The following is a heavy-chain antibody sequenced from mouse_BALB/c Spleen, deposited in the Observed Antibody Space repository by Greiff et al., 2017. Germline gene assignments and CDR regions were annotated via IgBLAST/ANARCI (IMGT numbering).Heavy chain of an antibody. CDR1: GFTFSDYY. Sequence: DVMLVESGGGLVKPGGSLKLSCAASGFTFSDYYMYWVRQTPEKRLEWVATISDGGSYTYYPDSVKGRFTISRDNAKNNLYLQMSSLKSEDTAMYYCARDHDAMDYWGQGTSVTVSS. CDR3: ARDHDAMDY. J-gene: IGHJ4*01. CDR2: ISDGGSYT. V-gene: IGHV5-4*02.